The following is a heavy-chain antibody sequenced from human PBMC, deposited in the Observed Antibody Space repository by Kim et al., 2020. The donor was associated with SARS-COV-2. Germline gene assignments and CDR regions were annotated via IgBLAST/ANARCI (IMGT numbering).Heavy chain of an antibody. CDR2: INPSGGST. D-gene: IGHD2-21*01. J-gene: IGHJ3*02. CDR3: ARVRSDCWIPGDAFDI. Sequence: ASVKVSCKASGYTFTSYYMHWVRQAPGQGLEWMGIINPSGGSTSYAQKFQGRVTMTRDTSTSTVYMELSSLRSEDTAVYYCARVRSDCWIPGDAFDIWGQGTMVTVSS. CDR1: GYTFTSYY. V-gene: IGHV1-46*01.